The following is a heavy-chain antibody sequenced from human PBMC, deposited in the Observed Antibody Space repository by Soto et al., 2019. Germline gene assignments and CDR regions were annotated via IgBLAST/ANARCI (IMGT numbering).Heavy chain of an antibody. CDR2: ISSNGGST. CDR3: ARIGGSLIFGVVAVDY. V-gene: IGHV3-64*01. CDR1: GFTFSSYA. J-gene: IGHJ4*02. Sequence: GGSLRLSCAASGFTFSSYAMHWVRQAPGKGLEYVSAISSNGGSTYYANSVKGRFTISRDNSKNTLYLQMGSLRAEDMAVYYCARIGGSLIFGVVAVDYWGQGTLVTVSS. D-gene: IGHD3-3*01.